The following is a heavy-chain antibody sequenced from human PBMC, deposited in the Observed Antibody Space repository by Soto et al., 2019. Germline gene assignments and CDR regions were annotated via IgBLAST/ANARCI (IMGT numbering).Heavy chain of an antibody. Sequence: SETLSLTCAVYGESFRGYSWSWIRQPPGKGLEWIGEIYHSGSTNYNPSLKSRVTISLDTSKNHFYLKLSSVTAADTAVYYCVSGSLPYIRYDYGRQGTLVTVPS. CDR2: IYHSGST. D-gene: IGHD5-18*01. CDR1: GESFRGYS. CDR3: VSGSLPYIRYDY. J-gene: IGHJ4*02. V-gene: IGHV4-34*01.